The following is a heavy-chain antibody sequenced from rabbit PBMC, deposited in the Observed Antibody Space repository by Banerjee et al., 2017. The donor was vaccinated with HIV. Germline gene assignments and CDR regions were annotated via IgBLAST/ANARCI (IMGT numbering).Heavy chain of an antibody. CDR2: IDPVFGST. D-gene: IGHD6-1*01. CDR3: ARGIPVYADDYAV. J-gene: IGHJ4*01. Sequence: QLKESGGGLVQPGGSLKLSCKAFGFDFSSYYMSWVRQAPGKGLEWIGYIDPVFGSTYYASWVNGRFTISSHNAQNMLYLQLNSLTAADTATYFCARGIPVYADDYAVWGPGTLVTVS. CDR1: GFDFSSYY. V-gene: IGHV1S7*01.